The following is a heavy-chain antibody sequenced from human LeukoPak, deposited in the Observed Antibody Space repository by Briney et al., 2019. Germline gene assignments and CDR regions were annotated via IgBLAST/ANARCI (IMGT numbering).Heavy chain of an antibody. J-gene: IGHJ4*02. D-gene: IGHD2-15*01. CDR3: ARGEDCSGGSCYSIFDY. V-gene: IGHV4-39*07. CDR2: INHSGST. CDR1: GGSISSGSYY. Sequence: SETLSLTCTVSGGSISSGSYYWSWIRQPPGKGLEWIGEINHSGSTNYNPSLKSRVTISVDTSKNQFSLKLSSVTAADTAVYYCARGEDCSGGSCYSIFDYWGQGTLVTVSS.